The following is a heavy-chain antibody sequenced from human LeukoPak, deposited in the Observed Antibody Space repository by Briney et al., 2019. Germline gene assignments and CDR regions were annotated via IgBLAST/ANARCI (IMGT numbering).Heavy chain of an antibody. Sequence: GGSLRLSCAASGFTLSSYTMKWVRQAPGKGLEWVSSISASPTYIDYAESVKGRFTISTDNSKHTLYLQMNRLRAKDTAVYYCATIADADGIFNTWGQGTMVTVSS. D-gene: IGHD1-26*01. CDR3: ATIADADGIFNT. V-gene: IGHV3-21*01. CDR1: GFTLSSYT. CDR2: ISASPTYI. J-gene: IGHJ3*02.